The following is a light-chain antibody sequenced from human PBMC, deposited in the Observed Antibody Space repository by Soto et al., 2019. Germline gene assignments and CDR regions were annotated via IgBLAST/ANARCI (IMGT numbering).Light chain of an antibody. CDR3: QHLNSFPPLFT. CDR2: GAS. J-gene: IGKJ3*01. Sequence: DIQLTQSPFFLSASVGDRVTITCRASQGIRSYLAWYQQRPGKAPELLIYGASTLRTGVASRFSGSGSGTEFNLTISSMQPEDFATYFCQHLNSFPPLFTFGPGTKVDIK. V-gene: IGKV1-9*01. CDR1: QGIRSY.